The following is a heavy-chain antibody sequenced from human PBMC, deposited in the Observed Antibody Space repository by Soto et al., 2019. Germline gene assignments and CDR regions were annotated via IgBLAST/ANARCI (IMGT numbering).Heavy chain of an antibody. D-gene: IGHD3-22*01. CDR3: AREWGGSSGYYSFDY. J-gene: IGHJ4*02. CDR2: IYPNSGGT. CDR1: GYTFSGYQ. Sequence: QVQLVQSGAEVKKPGASVKVSCKASGYTFSGYQMHWVRQAPGQGLEWMGWIYPNSGGTNYAQKFQGRVTMTRDTSISKAYRELSRLRSDDTAVYYCAREWGGSSGYYSFDYWGQGTLVTVSS. V-gene: IGHV1-2*02.